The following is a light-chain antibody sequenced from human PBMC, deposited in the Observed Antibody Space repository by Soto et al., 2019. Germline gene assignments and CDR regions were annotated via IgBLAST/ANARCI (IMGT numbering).Light chain of an antibody. J-gene: IGKJ3*01. CDR3: QQYYSTRFS. Sequence: DIVMTQSPDSLAVSLGERATINCKSSQSVLYSSNNKNYLAWYQQKPGQPPKLLIYWASTRESGVPDRFSGSGSGTDFTLTISSLQAQDGAVYYCQQYYSTRFSFGPGTKVDIK. V-gene: IGKV4-1*01. CDR2: WAS. CDR1: QSVLYSSNNKNY.